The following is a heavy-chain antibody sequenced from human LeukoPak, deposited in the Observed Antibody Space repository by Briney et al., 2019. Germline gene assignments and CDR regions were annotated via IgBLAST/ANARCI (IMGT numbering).Heavy chain of an antibody. D-gene: IGHD3-22*01. V-gene: IGHV4-59*01. CDR2: IYYSGST. Sequence: SETLSLTCTVSGGSISSYYWSWIRQPPGKGLEWIGYIYYSGSTNYNPSLKSRVTISVDTSKNQFSLKLSSVTSAETAVYYCARIAGNYYDSSGYYPNWFDPWGQGTLVTVSS. J-gene: IGHJ5*02. CDR1: GGSISSYY. CDR3: ARIAGNYYDSSGYYPNWFDP.